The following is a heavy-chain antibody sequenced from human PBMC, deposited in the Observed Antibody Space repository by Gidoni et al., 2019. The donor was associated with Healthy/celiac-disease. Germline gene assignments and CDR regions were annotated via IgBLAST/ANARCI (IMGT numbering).Heavy chain of an antibody. CDR3: AREGGSIESGYSFLDYYYGMDV. V-gene: IGHV3-33*01. D-gene: IGHD5-18*01. CDR1: GFTFSSYG. CDR2: IWYDGSNK. J-gene: IGHJ6*02. Sequence: QVQLVESGGGVVQPGRSLRLSCAASGFTFSSYGMHWVRQAPGKGLEWVAVIWYDGSNKYYADSVKGRFTISRDNSKNTLYLQMNSLRAEDTAVYYCAREGGSIESGYSFLDYYYGMDVWGQGTTVTVSS.